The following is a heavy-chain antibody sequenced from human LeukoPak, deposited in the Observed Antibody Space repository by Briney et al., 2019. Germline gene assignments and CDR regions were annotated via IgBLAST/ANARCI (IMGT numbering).Heavy chain of an antibody. Sequence: KPSETLSLTCTVSGGVISSYYWSWIRQPPGEGLEWIGYIYYSGSTNYNPSLKSRVTISVDTSKNQFSLKLSSVTAADTAVYYCARNAGDQIYFDYWGQGTLVTVSS. J-gene: IGHJ4*02. V-gene: IGHV4-59*01. CDR1: GGVISSYY. D-gene: IGHD7-27*01. CDR2: IYYSGST. CDR3: ARNAGDQIYFDY.